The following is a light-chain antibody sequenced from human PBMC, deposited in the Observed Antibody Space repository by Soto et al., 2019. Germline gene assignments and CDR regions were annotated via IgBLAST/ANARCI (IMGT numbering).Light chain of an antibody. CDR1: QSISNW. CDR3: QQYHRYPYS. Sequence: DIQMSQSPSTLSPSVGDRVTISCRASQSISNWLAWYQQKPGEAPELLIYRASNLQRGVPSRFSGSGSGTEFTLTISSLQTDDFATYYCQQYHRYPYSFGPGTKVDIK. CDR2: RAS. J-gene: IGKJ2*01. V-gene: IGKV1-5*03.